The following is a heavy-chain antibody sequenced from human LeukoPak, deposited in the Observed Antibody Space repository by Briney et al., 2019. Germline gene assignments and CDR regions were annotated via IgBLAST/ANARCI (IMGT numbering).Heavy chain of an antibody. J-gene: IGHJ4*02. Sequence: SETLSLTCTVSGGSISSGGYYWSWIRQHPGKGLEWIGYIYYSGSTYYNPSLKSRVTISVDTSKNQFSLKLSSVTAADTAVYYCARALYGSGSYYYDYWGQGTLVTVSS. D-gene: IGHD3-10*01. CDR3: ARALYGSGSYYYDY. V-gene: IGHV4-31*03. CDR2: IYYSGST. CDR1: GGSISSGGYY.